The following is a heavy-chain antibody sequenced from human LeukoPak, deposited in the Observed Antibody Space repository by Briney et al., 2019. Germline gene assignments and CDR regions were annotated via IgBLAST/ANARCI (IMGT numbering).Heavy chain of an antibody. CDR3: VKDLRDGYNSDYVFHI. CDR1: GFIFDESA. V-gene: IGHV3-9*01. D-gene: IGHD5-24*01. Sequence: SGGSLRLSCAASGFIFDESALHWVRHTPGKGLEWISGITWNSGRIAYRDSVKGRFTISRDNAKNSLYLQMNSLRTEDTALYYCVKDLRDGYNSDYVFHIWGQGTMVTVSS. CDR2: ITWNSGRI. J-gene: IGHJ3*02.